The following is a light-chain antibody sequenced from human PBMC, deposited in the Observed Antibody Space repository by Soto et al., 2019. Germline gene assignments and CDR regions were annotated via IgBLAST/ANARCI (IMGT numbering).Light chain of an antibody. Sequence: EIVLTHAPATLYLSQLERATLSLMASQSVSSYLAWYQQKLGQAPRLLIYDASYRATGIPARFSGSGSGTDFTLTISSLEPEDFAVYYCQKRSNWPINCGKGQRRAIK. CDR3: QKRSNWPIN. V-gene: IGKV3-11*01. CDR1: QSVSSY. CDR2: DAS. J-gene: IGKJ5*01.